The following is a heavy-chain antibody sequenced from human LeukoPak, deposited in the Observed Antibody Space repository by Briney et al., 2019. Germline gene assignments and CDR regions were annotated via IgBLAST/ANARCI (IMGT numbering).Heavy chain of an antibody. J-gene: IGHJ4*01. V-gene: IGHV3-7*05. CDR3: ARYEGGGLDY. Sequence: AGSLRLSCAASGFTFSTYWMTWVRQAPGKGLEWVANIKEDESEKYYVDSVKGRFTISRDNVKNSLFLQMNSLRADDTAVYYCARYEGGGLDYWGHGTLVTVFS. CDR2: IKEDESEK. D-gene: IGHD4-23*01. CDR1: GFTFSTYW.